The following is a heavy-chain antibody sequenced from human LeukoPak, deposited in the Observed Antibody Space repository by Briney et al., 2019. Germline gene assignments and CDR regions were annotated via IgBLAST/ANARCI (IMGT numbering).Heavy chain of an antibody. CDR1: GYSISSGYD. D-gene: IGHD6-13*01. J-gene: IGHJ4*02. V-gene: IGHV4-38-2*02. Sequence: PSETLSLTCTVSGYSISSGYDWGWIRQPPGKGLEWIGSIYYRRTTYYNPSLKSRVTISIDTSKNQFSLKLSSVTAADTAVYYCARHESRRSSSWSHAGDYWGQGTLVTVSS. CDR3: ARHESRRSSSWSHAGDY. CDR2: IYYRRTT.